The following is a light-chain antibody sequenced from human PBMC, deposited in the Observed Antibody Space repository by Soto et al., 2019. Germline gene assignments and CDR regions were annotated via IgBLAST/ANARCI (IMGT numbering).Light chain of an antibody. J-gene: IGLJ1*01. Sequence: QSVLTQPASVSGSPGQSITISCTGTSSYVGSYNLVSWYQQHPGKAPKLMIYEVSKRPSGVSNRFSGSKSGNTASLTISGLQAEDEADYYCCSYAGSSTPYVFGTGTKLTVL. CDR3: CSYAGSSTPYV. CDR2: EVS. V-gene: IGLV2-23*02. CDR1: SSYVGSYNL.